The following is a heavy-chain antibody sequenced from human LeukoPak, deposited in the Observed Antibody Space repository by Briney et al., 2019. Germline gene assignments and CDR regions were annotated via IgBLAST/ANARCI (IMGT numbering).Heavy chain of an antibody. CDR2: IWYDGSDK. CDR3: ARDSIRTPMIVVGIDY. CDR1: GFTFSSYS. J-gene: IGHJ4*02. D-gene: IGHD3-22*01. V-gene: IGHV3-33*08. Sequence: GGSLRLSCAASGFTFSSYSMNWVRQAPGKGLEWVAVIWYDGSDKYYADSVKGRFTISRDNSKNTLYLQMNSLRAEDTAVYYCARDSIRTPMIVVGIDYWGQGTLVTVSS.